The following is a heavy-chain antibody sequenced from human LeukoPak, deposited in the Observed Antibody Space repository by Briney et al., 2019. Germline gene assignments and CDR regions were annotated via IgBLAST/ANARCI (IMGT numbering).Heavy chain of an antibody. V-gene: IGHV1-46*01. Sequence: ASVKVSCKPSGYTFGTHWMHWVRQAPGQGLEWMAIINPSGDFRSYAQKFQGRVTVTRDMSTRTVYMELSDLRPEDTALYYCARDLFHRYYDSSGRAFDYWGQGTLVTVSS. CDR1: GYTFGTHW. J-gene: IGHJ4*02. CDR3: ARDLFHRYYDSSGRAFDY. CDR2: INPSGDFR. D-gene: IGHD3-22*01.